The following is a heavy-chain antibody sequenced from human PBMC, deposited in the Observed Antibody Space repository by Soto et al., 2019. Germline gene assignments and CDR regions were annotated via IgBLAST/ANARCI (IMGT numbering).Heavy chain of an antibody. CDR2: MYYSAST. J-gene: IGHJ4*02. D-gene: IGHD3-10*01. Sequence: QLQLQESGPGLVKPSETLSLTCTVSGGSISSSSYYWGWIRQPPGKGLEWIGTMYYSASTYYNPSLTSRVTISVDTSKNQFSLKLSSVTASDTAVYYCASGEVVYYFDYWGQGALVTVSS. CDR3: ASGEVVYYFDY. CDR1: GGSISSSSYY. V-gene: IGHV4-39*01.